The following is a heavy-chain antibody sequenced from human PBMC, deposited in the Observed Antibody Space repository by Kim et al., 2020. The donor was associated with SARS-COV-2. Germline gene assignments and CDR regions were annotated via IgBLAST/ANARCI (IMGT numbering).Heavy chain of an antibody. D-gene: IGHD2-2*01. CDR2: ISSNGFDT. CDR3: AREGRHCSGTACYVFDY. J-gene: IGHJ4*02. CDR1: GFIFHTYA. Sequence: GGSLRLSCAASGFIFHTYAMHWAPQTPGKGLEYVSAISSNGFDTYYADSVRGRFTISRDNSKNTLFLQMGSLRPEDMGVYYCAREGRHCSGTACYVFDYWGQGTLVTVSS. V-gene: IGHV3-64*02.